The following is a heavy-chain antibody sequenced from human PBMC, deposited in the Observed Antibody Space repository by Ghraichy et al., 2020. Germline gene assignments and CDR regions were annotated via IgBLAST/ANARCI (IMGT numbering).Heavy chain of an antibody. CDR1: GGSFSGYY. CDR3: ARTRRPYGGNSPFVY. J-gene: IGHJ4*02. CDR2: INHSGST. V-gene: IGHV4-34*01. D-gene: IGHD4-23*01. Sequence: SQTLSLTCAVYGGSFSGYYWSCIRQPPGKGLEWIGEINHSGSTNYNPSLKSRVTISVDTSKNQFSLKLSSVTAADTAVYYCARTRRPYGGNSPFVYWGQGTLVAVAS.